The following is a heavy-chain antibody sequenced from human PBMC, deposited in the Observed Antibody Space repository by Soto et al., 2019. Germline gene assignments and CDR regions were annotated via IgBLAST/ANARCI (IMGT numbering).Heavy chain of an antibody. CDR2: TYYRSRWYS. V-gene: IGHV6-1*01. Sequence: SQTLSLTCVGSGDTVSSNSVAWNWVRQSPSRGLEGWGRTYYRSRWYSDYAVSVRSRIDINADTSKNQVSLKLNSVTPEDTAVYYCARSEEDSDYYYYGMDVWGQGTTVTVSS. J-gene: IGHJ6*02. D-gene: IGHD2-15*01. CDR1: GDTVSSNSVA. CDR3: ARSEEDSDYYYYGMDV.